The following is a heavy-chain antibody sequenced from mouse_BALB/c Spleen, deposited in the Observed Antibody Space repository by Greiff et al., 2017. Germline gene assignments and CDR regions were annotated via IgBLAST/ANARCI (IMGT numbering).Heavy chain of an antibody. V-gene: IGHV3-2*02. Sequence: EVQLVESGPGLVKPSQSLSLTCTVTGYSITSDYAWNWIRQFPGNKLEWMGYISYSGSTSYNPSLKSRISITRDTSKNQFFLQLNSVTTEDTATYYCARGYDVDYWGQGTTLTVSS. CDR2: ISYSGST. D-gene: IGHD2-14*01. CDR1: GYSITSDYA. CDR3: ARGYDVDY. J-gene: IGHJ2*01.